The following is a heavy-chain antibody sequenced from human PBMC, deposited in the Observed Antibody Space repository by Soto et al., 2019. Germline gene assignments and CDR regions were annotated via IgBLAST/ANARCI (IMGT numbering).Heavy chain of an antibody. V-gene: IGHV5-10-1*01. CDR2: LDPKESYT. J-gene: IGHJ4*02. D-gene: IGHD2-15*01. CDR1: GNTFTDDW. CDR3: ARVRIRDSGMVDFDH. Sequence: GEALKISCSACGNTFTDDWISWVRQMPGKRLGWGGRLDPKESYTDYSPSFQGHVSISSDQSLNTAHQRWSSLKTSDTAIYYCARVRIRDSGMVDFDHWGLGTLVTVSS.